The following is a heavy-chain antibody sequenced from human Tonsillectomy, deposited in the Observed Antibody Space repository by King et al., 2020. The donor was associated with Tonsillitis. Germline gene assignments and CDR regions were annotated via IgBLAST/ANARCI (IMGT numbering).Heavy chain of an antibody. J-gene: IGHJ2*01. CDR1: GFTFSNAW. Sequence: QLVQSGGGLVKPGGSLRLSCAASGFTFSNAWMSWVRQAPGKGLEWVGRIKSKTDGGTKDYAAPVKGRFTISSDDSKNTLYLQMNSLKTVDTAVYYCTTSRFYYDSSGWPGFRYFYLWGRGTLVTVSP. V-gene: IGHV3-15*01. CDR2: IKSKTDGGTK. CDR3: TTSRFYYDSSGWPGFRYFYL. D-gene: IGHD3-22*01.